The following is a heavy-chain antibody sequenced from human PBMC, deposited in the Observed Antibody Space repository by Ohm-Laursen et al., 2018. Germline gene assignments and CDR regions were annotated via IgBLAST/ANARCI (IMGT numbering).Heavy chain of an antibody. V-gene: IGHV3-30*03. J-gene: IGHJ6*02. CDR3: ARDTRYYGMDV. Sequence: SLRLSCTASGFTFSSYGMHWVRQAPGKGLEWVAVISYDGSNKYYADSVKGRFTISRDNSKNTLYLQMNSLRAEDTAVYYCARDTRYYGMDVWGQGTTATVSS. CDR1: GFTFSSYG. CDR2: ISYDGSNK.